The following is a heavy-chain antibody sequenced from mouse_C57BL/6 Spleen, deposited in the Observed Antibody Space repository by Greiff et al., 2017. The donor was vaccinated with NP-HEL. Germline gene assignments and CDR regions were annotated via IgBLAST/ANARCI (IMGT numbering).Heavy chain of an antibody. CDR2: IHPNSGST. D-gene: IGHD1-1*01. V-gene: IGHV1-64*01. CDR3: ARGYYGSSYGGVMDY. Sequence: VQLQQPGAELVKPGASVKLSCKASGYTFTSYWMHWVKQRPGQGLEWIGMIHPNSGSTNYNEKFKSKATLTVDKSSSTAYMQLSSLTSEDSAVYYCARGYYGSSYGGVMDYWGQGTSVTVSS. J-gene: IGHJ4*01. CDR1: GYTFTSYW.